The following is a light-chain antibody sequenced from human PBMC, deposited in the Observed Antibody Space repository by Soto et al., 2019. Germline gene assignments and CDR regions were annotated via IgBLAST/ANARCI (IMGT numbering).Light chain of an antibody. CDR2: EAT. Sequence: QSALTQPASVSGSPGQSITISCTGTSSDIGTYNVVSWYQQHPGKAPKVMIYEATKRPSGVSNRFSGSKSGNTASLTISGLQPEDEADYYCSSYEGSSTYVFGTGTKVTVL. CDR3: SSYEGSSTYV. CDR1: SSDIGTYNV. J-gene: IGLJ1*01. V-gene: IGLV2-23*01.